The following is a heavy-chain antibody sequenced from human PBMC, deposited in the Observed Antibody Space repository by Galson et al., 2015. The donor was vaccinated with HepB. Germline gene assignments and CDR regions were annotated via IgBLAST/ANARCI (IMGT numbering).Heavy chain of an antibody. CDR3: AKGARLRYFDWLPWAEFDY. Sequence: SLRLSCAASGFTFSSYGMHWVRQAPGKGLEWVAVISYDGSNKYYADSVKGRFTISRDNSKNTLYLQMNSLRAEDTAVYYCAKGARLRYFDWLPWAEFDYWGQGTLVTVSS. J-gene: IGHJ4*02. CDR1: GFTFSSYG. D-gene: IGHD3-9*01. CDR2: ISYDGSNK. V-gene: IGHV3-30*18.